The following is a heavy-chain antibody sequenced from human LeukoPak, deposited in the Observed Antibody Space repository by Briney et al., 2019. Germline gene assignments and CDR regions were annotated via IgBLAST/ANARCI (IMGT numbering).Heavy chain of an antibody. V-gene: IGHV3-15*07. CDR1: GFTFSNAY. J-gene: IGHJ4*02. Sequence: GGSLRLSCAASGFTFSNAYMNWVRQAPGKGLEWVGRIKPKTDGETTEYAAPVKGRFSISRDDSINMLYLQMNSLKTEDTAVYYRITPLPYSAQGGQGTLVTVSS. CDR2: IKPKTDGETT. CDR3: ITPLPYSAQ. D-gene: IGHD2-21*01.